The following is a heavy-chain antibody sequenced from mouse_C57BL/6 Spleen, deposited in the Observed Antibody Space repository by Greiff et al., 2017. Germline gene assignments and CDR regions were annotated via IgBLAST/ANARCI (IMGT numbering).Heavy chain of an antibody. V-gene: IGHV5-16*01. J-gene: IGHJ2*01. CDR2: INYDGSST. D-gene: IGHD4-1*01. Sequence: EVKLVESEGGLVQPGSSMKLSCTASGFTFSDYYMAWVRQDPEKGLEWVANINYDGSSTYYLDSLKSRFIISRDNAKNILYLQMSSLKSEDTATYYCARGETGDYFDYWGQGTTRTVSS. CDR1: GFTFSDYY. CDR3: ARGETGDYFDY.